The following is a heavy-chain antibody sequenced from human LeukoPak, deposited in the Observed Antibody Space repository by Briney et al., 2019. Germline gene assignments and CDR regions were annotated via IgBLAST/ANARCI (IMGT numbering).Heavy chain of an antibody. V-gene: IGHV3-7*01. CDR2: IKHDGSET. Sequence: PSETLSLTCAVSGGSISSSNWWSWVRQPPGKGLEWVANIKHDGSETNYVDSVKGRFTISRDNAKNSLHLQMNSLRVEDTAVYYCAKNGGPHGMDVWGQGTTVTVSS. CDR1: GGSISSSNW. D-gene: IGHD3-16*01. J-gene: IGHJ6*02. CDR3: AKNGGPHGMDV.